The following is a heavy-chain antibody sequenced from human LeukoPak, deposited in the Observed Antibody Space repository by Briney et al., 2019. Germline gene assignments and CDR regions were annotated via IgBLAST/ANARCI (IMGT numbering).Heavy chain of an antibody. CDR1: GFTFGDYS. V-gene: IGHV3-49*04. Sequence: GGSLRLSCTASGFTFGDYSMNWVRQAPGKGLEWVGFIRSKAYGGTTEYAASVKGRFTISRDDSKSIAYLQMNSLKTEDAAVYYCTRGRRATHDYWGQGTLVTVSS. J-gene: IGHJ4*02. D-gene: IGHD1-26*01. CDR2: IRSKAYGGTT. CDR3: TRGRRATHDY.